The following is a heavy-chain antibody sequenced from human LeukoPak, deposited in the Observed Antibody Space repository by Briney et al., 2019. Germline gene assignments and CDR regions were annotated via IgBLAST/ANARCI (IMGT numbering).Heavy chain of an antibody. J-gene: IGHJ4*02. V-gene: IGHV4-30-4*01. CDR3: ASNMVRGVTVDY. CDR1: GGSISSGDYY. CDR2: IYYSGST. D-gene: IGHD3-10*01. Sequence: SETLSLTCTVSGGSISSGDYYWSWIRQPPGKGLEWIGCIYYSGSTYYNPSLKSRVTISVDTSKNQFSLKLSSVTAADTAVYYCASNMVRGVTVDYWGQGTLVTVSS.